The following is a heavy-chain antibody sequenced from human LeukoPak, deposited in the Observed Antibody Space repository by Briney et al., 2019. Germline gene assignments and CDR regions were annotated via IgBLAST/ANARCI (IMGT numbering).Heavy chain of an antibody. Sequence: ASVKVSCKASGYTFTSYAMNWVRQAPGQGLEWMGWINTNTGNPTYAQGFTGRFVFSLDTSVSTAYLQISSLKAEDTAVYYCARIYYTSEARYLDLWGRGTLVTVSS. D-gene: IGHD6-19*01. CDR1: GYTFTSYA. J-gene: IGHJ2*01. CDR3: ARIYYTSEARYLDL. V-gene: IGHV7-4-1*02. CDR2: INTNTGNP.